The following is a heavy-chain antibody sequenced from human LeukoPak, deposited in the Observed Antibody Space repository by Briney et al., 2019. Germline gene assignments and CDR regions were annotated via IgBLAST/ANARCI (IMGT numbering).Heavy chain of an antibody. V-gene: IGHV3-23*01. Sequence: GGSLRLSCAASGFTFSSYGMNWFRQAPGKGLEWSPVISGSVAGTFVTTSYAGSVKGRFTISRDNSKNTLYLQMNSLRAEDTAIYYCAKDVVYCSSTSCPNPYYYYYGMDVWGQGTTVTVSS. D-gene: IGHD2-2*01. CDR1: GFTFSSYG. J-gene: IGHJ6*02. CDR3: AKDVVYCSSTSCPNPYYYYYGMDV. CDR2: ISGSVAGTFVTT.